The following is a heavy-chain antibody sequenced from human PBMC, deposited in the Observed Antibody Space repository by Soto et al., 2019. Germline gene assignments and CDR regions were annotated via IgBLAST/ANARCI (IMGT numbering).Heavy chain of an antibody. CDR1: GGTFSSYA. J-gene: IGHJ6*02. V-gene: IGHV1-69*06. CDR2: IIPIFGTA. CDR3: ARVGGVIAHVNMVRAPLDYYYYYGMDV. Sequence: SVKVSCKASGGTFSSYAISWVRQAPGQGLEWMGGIIPIFGTANYAQKFQGRVTITADKSTSTAYMELSSLRSEDTAVYYCARVGGVIAHVNMVRAPLDYYYYYGMDVWGRGTTVTVSS. D-gene: IGHD3-10*01.